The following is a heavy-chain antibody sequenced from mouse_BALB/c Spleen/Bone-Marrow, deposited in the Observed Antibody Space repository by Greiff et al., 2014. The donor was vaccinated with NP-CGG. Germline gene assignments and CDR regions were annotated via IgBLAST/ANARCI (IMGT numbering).Heavy chain of an antibody. V-gene: IGHV1-7*01. CDR2: INPSTGYT. D-gene: IGHD1-1*01. CDR3: ARDYGSSYWFAY. CDR1: GYTFTSYW. J-gene: IGHJ3*01. Sequence: SGAELAKPGASVKMSCKASGYTFTSYWMHWVKQRPGQGPEWIGYINPSTGYTEYNQKFKDKATLTADKSSSTAYMQLSSLTSEDSAVYYCARDYGSSYWFAYWGQGTLVTVSA.